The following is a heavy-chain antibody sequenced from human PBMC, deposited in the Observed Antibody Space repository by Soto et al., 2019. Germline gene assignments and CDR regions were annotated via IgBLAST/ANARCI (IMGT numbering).Heavy chain of an antibody. CDR3: AKDQGRYDFWSGYYPIEY. D-gene: IGHD3-3*01. CDR1: GFTFSSYG. Sequence: GGSLRLSCAASGFTFSSYGMHWVRQAPGKGLEWVAVISYDGSNKYYADSVKGRFTISRDNSKNTLYLQMNSLRAEDTAVYYCAKDQGRYDFWSGYYPIEYWGQGTLVTVSS. V-gene: IGHV3-30*18. CDR2: ISYDGSNK. J-gene: IGHJ4*02.